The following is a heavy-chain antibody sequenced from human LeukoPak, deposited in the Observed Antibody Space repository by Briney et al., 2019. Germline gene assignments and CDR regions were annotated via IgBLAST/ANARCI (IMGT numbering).Heavy chain of an antibody. D-gene: IGHD5-18*01. CDR1: GGSISSYY. CDR3: ARDGNSYGHGGVDY. J-gene: IGHJ4*02. V-gene: IGHV4-38-2*02. Sequence: SETLSLTCTVSGGSISSYYWSWIRQPPGKGLEWIGSIYHSGSTYYNPSLKSRVTISVDTSKNQFSLKLSSVTAADTAVYYCARDGNSYGHGGVDYWGQGTLVTVSS. CDR2: IYHSGST.